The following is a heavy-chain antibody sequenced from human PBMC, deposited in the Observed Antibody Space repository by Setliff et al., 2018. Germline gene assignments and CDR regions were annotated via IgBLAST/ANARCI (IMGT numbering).Heavy chain of an antibody. D-gene: IGHD3-10*01. CDR1: GGSISSGGYY. V-gene: IGHV4-31*01. J-gene: IGHJ4*02. Sequence: TLSLTCTVSGGSISSGGYYWSWIRQHPGKGLEWIGYFYYSGSTSYNPSLKSLVTISVDTSKNQFSLKLRSVTAADTAVYYCARGDASIIGGGYFDYWGQGTLVTVSS. CDR2: FYYSGST. CDR3: ARGDASIIGGGYFDY.